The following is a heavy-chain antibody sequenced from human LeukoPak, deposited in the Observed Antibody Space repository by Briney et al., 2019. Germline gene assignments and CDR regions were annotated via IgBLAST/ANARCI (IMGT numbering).Heavy chain of an antibody. CDR1: GGSISGYY. CDR3: ARAYSRSYSHFDD. V-gene: IGHV4-4*09. Sequence: PSETLSLTCTVSGGSISGYYWSWIRQPPGKGLEWIGYIYTSGSTNHNPSLKSRVTISVDTSKNQFSLRLSSVTAADTAMYFCARAYSRSYSHFDDWGQGTLVTVSS. CDR2: IYTSGST. D-gene: IGHD1-26*01. J-gene: IGHJ4*02.